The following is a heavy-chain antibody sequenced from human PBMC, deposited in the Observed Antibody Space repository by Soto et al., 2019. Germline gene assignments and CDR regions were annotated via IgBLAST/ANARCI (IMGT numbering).Heavy chain of an antibody. J-gene: IGHJ6*02. CDR3: ARGWSSGSYDGMDV. CDR1: GGTFSSYA. Sequence: QVQLVQSGAEVKKPGSSVKVSCKASGGTFSSYAISWVRQAPGQGLEWMGGIIPIFGTANYAQKFQGRVTXXAXEXXSPAYMELSSLRSEDTAVYYCARGWSSGSYDGMDVWGQGTTVTVSS. V-gene: IGHV1-69*12. D-gene: IGHD1-26*01. CDR2: IIPIFGTA.